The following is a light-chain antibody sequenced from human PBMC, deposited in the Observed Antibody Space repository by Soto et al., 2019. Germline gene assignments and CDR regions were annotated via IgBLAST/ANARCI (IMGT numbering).Light chain of an antibody. Sequence: DIQMTQSPSSLSASVGDRVTITCRASQGISNYLAWYQQKPGKVPKLLIYAASTLQSGVPSRFSGSESGTDFTLTISSLQPEDVATYYCQKYNSAARTCGQGTKVEIK. CDR1: QGISNY. J-gene: IGKJ1*01. CDR2: AAS. V-gene: IGKV1-27*01. CDR3: QKYNSAART.